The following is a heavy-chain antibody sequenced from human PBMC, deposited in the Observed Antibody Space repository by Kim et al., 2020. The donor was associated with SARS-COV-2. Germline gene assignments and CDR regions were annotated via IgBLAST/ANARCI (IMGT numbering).Heavy chain of an antibody. CDR3: AKDARSFTRIVVGPTN. CDR2: ISGGGGNT. Sequence: GGSLRLSCAASGFTFSSYAMSWVRQAPGEGLEWVSSISGGGGNTYYADSVKGRFTISRDNSNNSLYLQMNSLRAEDTAVYYCAKDARSFTRIVVGPTNWGQGTLVTVSS. J-gene: IGHJ4*02. D-gene: IGHD2-15*01. CDR1: GFTFSSYA. V-gene: IGHV3-23*01.